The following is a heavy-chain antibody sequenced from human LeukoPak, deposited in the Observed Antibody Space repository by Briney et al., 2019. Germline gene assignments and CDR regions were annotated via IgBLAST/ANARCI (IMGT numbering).Heavy chain of an antibody. V-gene: IGHV3-21*01. J-gene: IGHJ2*01. Sequence: GWSLSLSFVSSVLIFSSYSMNGVGQARCKGLEWVSSISSSSSYIYYADSVKTRFTITRENAKNSLYLQMNSLRADDTAVYYCARDWAPGDWNDVDLWGRGTLVTVSS. CDR1: VLIFSSYS. CDR2: ISSSSSYI. CDR3: ARDWAPGDWNDVDL. D-gene: IGHD1-1*01.